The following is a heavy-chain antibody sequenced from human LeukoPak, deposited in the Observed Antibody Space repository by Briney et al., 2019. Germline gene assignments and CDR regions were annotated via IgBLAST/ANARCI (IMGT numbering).Heavy chain of an antibody. D-gene: IGHD6-19*01. J-gene: IGHJ4*02. Sequence: SETLSLTCTVSGGSISSGSYHWSWIRQPAGKGLEWIGRIYTSGSTNYNPSLKSRVTISVDTSKNQFSLKLRSVTAADTAVYYCARDRYSSGWYEDYWGQGTLVTVSS. CDR1: GGSISSGSYH. V-gene: IGHV4-61*02. CDR2: IYTSGST. CDR3: ARDRYSSGWYEDY.